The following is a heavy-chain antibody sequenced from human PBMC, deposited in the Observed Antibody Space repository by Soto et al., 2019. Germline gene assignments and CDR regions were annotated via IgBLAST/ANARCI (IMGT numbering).Heavy chain of an antibody. J-gene: IGHJ6*02. V-gene: IGHV1-18*04. CDR1: GYTFTSYG. Sequence: QVQLVQSGAEVKKPGASVKVSCKASGYTFTSYGISWVRQAPGQGLEWMGWISAYNGNTNYAQKLQGRVTMTTDTSTSTAYMELRSLRSDDTAVYYCPRVMMATIEPYYYYGMDVWGQGTTVTVSS. CDR2: ISAYNGNT. CDR3: PRVMMATIEPYYYYGMDV. D-gene: IGHD5-12*01.